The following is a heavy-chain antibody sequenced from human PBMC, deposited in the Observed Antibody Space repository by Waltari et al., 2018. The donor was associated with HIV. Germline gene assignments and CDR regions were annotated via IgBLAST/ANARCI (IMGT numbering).Heavy chain of an antibody. J-gene: IGHJ6*02. Sequence: EVQLVESGGGLVQPGGSLRFSCAASGFTFRSYGMHWVRQAPGKGLVWVSRIHSDGSSTSYADFVKGRFTISRDNAKNTLYLQMNSLRAEDTAVYYCARREATVVRGVYYYGMDVWGQGTTVTVSS. V-gene: IGHV3-74*01. D-gene: IGHD3-10*01. CDR3: ARREATVVRGVYYYGMDV. CDR1: GFTFRSYG. CDR2: IHSDGSST.